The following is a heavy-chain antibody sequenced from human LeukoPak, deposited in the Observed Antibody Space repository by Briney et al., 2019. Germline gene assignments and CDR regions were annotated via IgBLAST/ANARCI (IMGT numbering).Heavy chain of an antibody. CDR1: GGSISSSSYY. D-gene: IGHD3-10*01. Sequence: PSETLSLTCTVSGGSISSSSYYWGWIRQPPGKGLEWIGSIYYSGSTYYNPSLKSRVTISVDTSKNQFSLKLSSVTAADTAVYYCARYVWFGELSAFDYWGQGTLVTVSS. V-gene: IGHV4-39*07. CDR2: IYYSGST. CDR3: ARYVWFGELSAFDY. J-gene: IGHJ4*02.